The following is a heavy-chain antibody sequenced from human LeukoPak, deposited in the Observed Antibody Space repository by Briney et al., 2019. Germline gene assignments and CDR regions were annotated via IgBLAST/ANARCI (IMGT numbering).Heavy chain of an antibody. V-gene: IGHV3-23*01. Sequence: PGGSLRLSCAASGFTFNNYAMNWVRQAPGKGLEWVSSISGGGETTYYADSVKGRFTISRDNSKNTLYLQMNSLRAEDTAVYYCAKDGITMVRGVIIFSSSESDWFDPWGQGTLVTVSS. J-gene: IGHJ5*02. D-gene: IGHD3-10*01. CDR2: ISGGGETT. CDR1: GFTFNNYA. CDR3: AKDGITMVRGVIIFSSSESDWFDP.